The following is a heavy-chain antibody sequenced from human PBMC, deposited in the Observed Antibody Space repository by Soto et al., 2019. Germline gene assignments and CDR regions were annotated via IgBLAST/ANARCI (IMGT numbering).Heavy chain of an antibody. J-gene: IGHJ3*02. CDR3: AAAPVAGVWGDAFDI. Sequence: QVQLVQSGAEVKKPGASVKVSCKASGYTFTSYAMHWVRQAPGQRLEWMGWINAGNGNTKYSQKFQGRVTITRDTSASTAYMVLSSVRSEDTAVYYCAAAPVAGVWGDAFDIWGQGTMVTVSS. CDR2: INAGNGNT. D-gene: IGHD6-19*01. V-gene: IGHV1-3*01. CDR1: GYTFTSYA.